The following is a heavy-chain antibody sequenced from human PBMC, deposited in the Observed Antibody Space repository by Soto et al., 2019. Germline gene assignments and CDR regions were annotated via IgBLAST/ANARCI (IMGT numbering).Heavy chain of an antibody. J-gene: IGHJ6*02. V-gene: IGHV3-30*18. CDR2: ISYDGSNK. D-gene: IGHD6-19*01. CDR1: GFTFSSCG. Sequence: GGSLRLSCAASGFTFSSCGMHWVRQAPGKGLEWVAVISYDGSNKYYADSVKGRFTISRDNSKNTLYLQMNSLRAEDTAVYYCAKDPPYSSGWLRPYYYYGMDVWGQGTTVTVS. CDR3: AKDPPYSSGWLRPYYYYGMDV.